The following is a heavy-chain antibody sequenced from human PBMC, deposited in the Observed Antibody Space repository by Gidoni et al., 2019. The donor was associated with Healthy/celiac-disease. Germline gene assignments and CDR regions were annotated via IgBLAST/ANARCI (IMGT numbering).Heavy chain of an antibody. Sequence: QVQLQESGPGLVKPSQTLSLTCTVPGGSISSGSYYWSWIRQPAGKGLEWIGRIYTSGSTNYNPSLKSRVTISVDTSKNQFSLKLSSVTAADTAVYYCARDSRYYDILTGYYLYYFDYWGQGTLVTVSS. CDR2: IYTSGST. D-gene: IGHD3-9*01. CDR1: GGSISSGSYY. V-gene: IGHV4-61*02. CDR3: ARDSRYYDILTGYYLYYFDY. J-gene: IGHJ4*02.